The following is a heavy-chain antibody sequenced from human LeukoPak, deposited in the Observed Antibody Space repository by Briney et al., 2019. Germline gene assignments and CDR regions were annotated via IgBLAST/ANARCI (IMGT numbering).Heavy chain of an antibody. Sequence: PGGSLRLSCVVSGLAFSSYSMSWVRQAPGKGLEWVSGISASGGDTWYPDSVKGRFTISRDNSKNTLFLQMDSLRVEDTAIYYCAKDAAGPEYWGQGTRVTVSS. CDR3: AKDAAGPEY. V-gene: IGHV3-23*01. CDR2: ISASGGDT. CDR1: GLAFSSYS. D-gene: IGHD6-13*01. J-gene: IGHJ4*02.